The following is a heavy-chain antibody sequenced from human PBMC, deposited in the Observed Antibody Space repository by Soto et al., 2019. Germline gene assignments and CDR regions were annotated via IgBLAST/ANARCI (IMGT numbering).Heavy chain of an antibody. CDR2: ISGSGGST. D-gene: IGHD3-10*01. V-gene: IGHV3-23*01. CDR1: GFTFSSYA. J-gene: IGHJ4*02. Sequence: EVQLLESGGGLVQPGGSLRLSCAASGFTFSSYAMSWVRQAPGKGLEWVSAISGSGGSTYYADSVKGRFTISRDNSKNTLYLQMNSLRAEDTAVYYCAKVRFSGSGSYYIPLFDYWGQGTLVTVSS. CDR3: AKVRFSGSGSYYIPLFDY.